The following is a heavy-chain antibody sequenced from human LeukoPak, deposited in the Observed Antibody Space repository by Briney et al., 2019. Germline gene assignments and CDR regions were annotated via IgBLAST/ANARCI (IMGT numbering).Heavy chain of an antibody. Sequence: PGGSLRLSCAASGFTFSTFSMNWVRQAPGKGLEWVSSISGRSNYIFYADSVKGRFIISRDNAENSLYLLLNSLRVEDTAVYYCARGSTLGSCTSSSCHNWFDPWGQGTLVTVSS. CDR1: GFTFSTFS. V-gene: IGHV3-21*01. CDR3: ARGSTLGSCTSSSCHNWFDP. CDR2: ISGRSNYI. J-gene: IGHJ5*02. D-gene: IGHD2-2*01.